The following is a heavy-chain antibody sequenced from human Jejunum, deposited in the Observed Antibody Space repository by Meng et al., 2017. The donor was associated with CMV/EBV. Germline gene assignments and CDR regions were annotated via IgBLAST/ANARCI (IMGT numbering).Heavy chain of an antibody. CDR3: ARSYGDPAMDY. D-gene: IGHD4-17*01. J-gene: IGHJ4*02. V-gene: IGHV3-74*01. CDR1: GFPFNSYW. CDR2: INRDGSTT. Sequence: CAASGFPFNSYWMHWVRQAPGKGLVWVSHINRDGSTTRYADSVKGRFTISRDNTRNTLYLQMNSLRVEDSAVYFCARSYGDPAMDYWGQGTLVTVSS.